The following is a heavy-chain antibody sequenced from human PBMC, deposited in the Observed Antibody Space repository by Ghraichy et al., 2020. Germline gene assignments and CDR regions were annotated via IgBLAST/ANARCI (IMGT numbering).Heavy chain of an antibody. CDR3: ARDDTYRLDH. CDR1: GFTFSTYW. V-gene: IGHV3-7*03. D-gene: IGHD1-14*01. J-gene: IGHJ4*02. CDR2: IKQDGSDK. Sequence: GGSLRLSCVASGFTFSTYWMTWVRQAPGKGLEWVANIKQDGSDKNHVDSVKGRFTISRDNAKNSLYLQMNSLRVEDTAVYYCARDDTYRLDHWGQGALVTDSA.